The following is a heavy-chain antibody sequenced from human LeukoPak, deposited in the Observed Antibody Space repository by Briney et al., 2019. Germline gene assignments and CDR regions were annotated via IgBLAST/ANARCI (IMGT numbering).Heavy chain of an antibody. V-gene: IGHV3-11*03. D-gene: IGHD4-23*01. J-gene: IGHJ4*02. Sequence: PGGSLRLSCAASGLSYSDNYMSWIRQAPGKGLEWVSYIRSSGSYTNYADSVKGRFTISRDNAKNSLFLQMNSLRAEDTAVYYCARAVGRGSGGHFDYWGQGTLVTVSS. CDR1: GLSYSDNY. CDR3: ARAVGRGSGGHFDY. CDR2: IRSSGSYT.